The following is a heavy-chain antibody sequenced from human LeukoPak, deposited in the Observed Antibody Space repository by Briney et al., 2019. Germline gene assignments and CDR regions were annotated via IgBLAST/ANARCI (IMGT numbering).Heavy chain of an antibody. Sequence: GGSLRLSCAASGFTFSSYGMSWVRQAPGKGLEWVSAISGSGGSTYYADSVKGRFTISRDNSKNTLYLQMNSLRAEDTAVYYCARFEYYDSSGYWIRDAFDIWGQGTMVTVSS. D-gene: IGHD3-22*01. J-gene: IGHJ3*02. V-gene: IGHV3-23*01. CDR1: GFTFSSYG. CDR3: ARFEYYDSSGYWIRDAFDI. CDR2: ISGSGGST.